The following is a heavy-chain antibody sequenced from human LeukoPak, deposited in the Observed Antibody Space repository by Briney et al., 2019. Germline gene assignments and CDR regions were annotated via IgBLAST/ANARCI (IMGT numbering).Heavy chain of an antibody. J-gene: IGHJ4*02. D-gene: IGHD3-22*01. V-gene: IGHV3-7*01. CDR2: IKQDGSEK. CDR3: ASGTYYYDSSGYYYFDY. Sequence: PGGSLRLSCAASGFTFSSYWMGWVRQAPGKGLEWVANIKQDGSEKYYVDSVKGRFTISRDNAKNSLYLQMNSLRAEDTAVYYCASGTYYYDSSGYYYFDYWGQGTLVTVSS. CDR1: GFTFSSYW.